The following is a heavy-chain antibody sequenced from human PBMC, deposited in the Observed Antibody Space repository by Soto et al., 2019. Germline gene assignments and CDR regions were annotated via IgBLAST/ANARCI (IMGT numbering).Heavy chain of an antibody. CDR2: ISSNGDKT. CDR3: VRSLYFAASGPALDY. V-gene: IGHV3-64D*06. Sequence: EVLLVESGGDLVQPGGSLRLSCLASDFTFNSFAMHWVRQAPGKGLEYVSAISSNGDKTYYADSVKGRFTLSRDNSKITLFLHMSSLRLEDTAVYYCVRSLYFAASGPALDYWGQGTLVTVAS. J-gene: IGHJ4*02. CDR1: DFTFNSFA. D-gene: IGHD3-16*02.